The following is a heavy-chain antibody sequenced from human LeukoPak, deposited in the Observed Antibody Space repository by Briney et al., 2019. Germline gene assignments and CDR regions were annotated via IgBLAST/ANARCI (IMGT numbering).Heavy chain of an antibody. D-gene: IGHD2-2*01. J-gene: IGHJ3*02. Sequence: SETLSLTCTVSGGSISSSSYYWGWIRQPPGKGLEWIGSIYYSGSTYYNPSLKSRVTISVDTSKNQFSLKLSSVTAADTAVYYCARLVPAADTDAFDIWGQGTMVTVSS. V-gene: IGHV4-39*01. CDR2: IYYSGST. CDR3: ARLVPAADTDAFDI. CDR1: GGSISSSSYY.